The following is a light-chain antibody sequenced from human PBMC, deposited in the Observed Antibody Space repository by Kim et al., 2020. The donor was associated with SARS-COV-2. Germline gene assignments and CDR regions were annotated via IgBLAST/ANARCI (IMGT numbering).Light chain of an antibody. CDR3: QSFESSNLWV. CDR2: ENS. V-gene: IGLV6-57*03. J-gene: IGLJ3*02. CDR1: RGTIASNS. Sequence: KTVTISGTRSRGTIASNSVQWYQQRPGSAPTNVIYENSQRPSGVPDRFSGSIDSSSNSASLTISGLKTEDEADYYCQSFESSNLWVFGGGTQLTVL.